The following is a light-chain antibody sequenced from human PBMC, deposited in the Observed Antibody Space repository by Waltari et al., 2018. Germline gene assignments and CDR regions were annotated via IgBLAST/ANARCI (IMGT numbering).Light chain of an antibody. CDR2: GAP. Sequence: DIVMTQSPDSLAVSLGERATFNCKSSQSVLYSSNNKNYLAWYQQKPGQHPKLLIYGAPTRESGVPERSSGSGSGTDFTLTSSSLQAEDVAVYFCQQYLTSSWTFGQGTKVEIK. CDR3: QQYLTSSWT. V-gene: IGKV4-1*01. CDR1: QSVLYSSNNKNY. J-gene: IGKJ1*01.